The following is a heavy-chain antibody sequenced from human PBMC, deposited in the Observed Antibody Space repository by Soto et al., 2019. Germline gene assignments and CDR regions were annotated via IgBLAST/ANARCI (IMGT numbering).Heavy chain of an antibody. CDR2: INHSGST. CDR1: GGSFSGYY. V-gene: IGHV4-34*01. Sequence: PSETLSLTCAVYGGSFSGYYWSWVRQPPGKGLEWIGEINHSGSTNYNPSLKSRVTISVDTSKNQFSLKLSSVTAADTAVYYCARFQVVVAARFDYWGQGTLVTVSS. D-gene: IGHD2-15*01. J-gene: IGHJ4*02. CDR3: ARFQVVVAARFDY.